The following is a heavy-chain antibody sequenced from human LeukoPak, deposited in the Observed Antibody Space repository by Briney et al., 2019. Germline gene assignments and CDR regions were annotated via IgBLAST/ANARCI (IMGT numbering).Heavy chain of an antibody. CDR1: GFTFDSYG. Sequence: GGSLRLSCAVSGFTFDSYGMNWVRQTPRKGLEWLSVISGSGDVTYYADSVKGRFTMSRDNYKNRLYLQMNDLRGEDTARYFCARLAEPWEFWHALDIWGPGTMVTVSS. D-gene: IGHD3-10*01. V-gene: IGHV3-23*01. J-gene: IGHJ3*02. CDR3: ARLAEPWEFWHALDI. CDR2: ISGSGDVT.